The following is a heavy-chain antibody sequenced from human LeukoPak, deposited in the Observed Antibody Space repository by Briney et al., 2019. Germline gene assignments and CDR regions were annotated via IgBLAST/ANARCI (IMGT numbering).Heavy chain of an antibody. V-gene: IGHV3-7*03. CDR1: GFTFSHFW. CDR2: IKEDGSER. CDR3: ASNYYDSSGYLNDY. J-gene: IGHJ4*02. D-gene: IGHD3-22*01. Sequence: GGSLRLSCAASGFTFSHFWMSWVRQAPGKGLEWVASIKEDGSERQYVDSVKGRFSISRDNTKGSLFLQLNSLRAEDTAVYYCASNYYDSSGYLNDYWGQGTLVTVSS.